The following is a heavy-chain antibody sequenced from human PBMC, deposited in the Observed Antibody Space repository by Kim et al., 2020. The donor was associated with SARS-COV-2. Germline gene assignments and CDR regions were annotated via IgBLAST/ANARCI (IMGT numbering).Heavy chain of an antibody. CDR2: ITPMLDVA. J-gene: IGHJ4*02. V-gene: IGHV1-69*02. CDR1: GGIFTNYP. D-gene: IGHD2-8*01. CDR3: ARRCLGLSCPKGVSLDS. Sequence: SVKVSCKASGGIFTNYPISWLRRAPGQGLEWMGRITPMLDVANYAQRFQGRVTITADKSTSTAYMELGSLTSDDTAVYYCARRCLGLSCPKGVSLDSWGQGTRVTVS.